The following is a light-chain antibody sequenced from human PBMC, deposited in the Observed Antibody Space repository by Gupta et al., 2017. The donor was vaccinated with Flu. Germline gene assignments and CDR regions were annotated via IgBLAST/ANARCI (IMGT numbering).Light chain of an antibody. V-gene: IGKV3-20*01. CDR1: RHVSTHF. Sequence: ESATLTCRASRHVSTHFLAWYQQKPGQAPRLLMSAANYRATGTPDRFSGSGSGTEFTLTISSLEPGDVAVYYCQQFGSVPFTFGPGTKVDIK. CDR2: AAN. J-gene: IGKJ3*01. CDR3: QQFGSVPFT.